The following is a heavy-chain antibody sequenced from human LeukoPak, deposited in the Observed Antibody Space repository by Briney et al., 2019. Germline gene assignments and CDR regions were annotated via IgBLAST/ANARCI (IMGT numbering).Heavy chain of an antibody. Sequence: GGSLRLSCAASGFTFSSYSMNWVRQAPGKGLEWVSSISSSSSYIYYADSVKGRFTISRDNAKNSLYLQMNSLRAEDTAVYYCARAGAKDCSGGSCYWFDPWGQGTLVTVSS. CDR2: ISSSSSYI. V-gene: IGHV3-21*01. CDR3: ARAGAKDCSGGSCYWFDP. CDR1: GFTFSSYS. D-gene: IGHD2-15*01. J-gene: IGHJ5*02.